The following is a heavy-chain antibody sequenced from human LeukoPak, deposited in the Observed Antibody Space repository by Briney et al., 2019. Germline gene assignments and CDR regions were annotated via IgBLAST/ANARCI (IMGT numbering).Heavy chain of an antibody. CDR1: GFTFRNYD. CDR2: ISRDGTNK. V-gene: IGHV3-30*03. CDR3: ARDQTAGYSDY. J-gene: IGHJ4*02. D-gene: IGHD3-22*01. Sequence: GRSLRLSCAASGFTFRNYDMHWVRQAPGKGLEWVAVISRDGTNKYYADSVKGRFTISRDNSKNTVYLQMNSQSAEDTAVYYCARDQTAGYSDYWGQGTLVTVSS.